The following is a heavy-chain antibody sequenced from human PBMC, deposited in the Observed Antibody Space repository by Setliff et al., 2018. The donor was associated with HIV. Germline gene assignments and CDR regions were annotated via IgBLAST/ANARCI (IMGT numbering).Heavy chain of an antibody. V-gene: IGHV4-59*01. CDR1: GGSMSSYY. Sequence: LSLTCTVSGGSMSSYYWSWIRQPPGKGLEWIGSIHYTGSTDHNPSLMSRVTISLDTPKNQFSLKLNSVIAADTAVYYCARNRVPSSLWGQGTLVTVSS. D-gene: IGHD3-10*01. CDR2: IHYTGST. J-gene: IGHJ4*02. CDR3: ARNRVPSSL.